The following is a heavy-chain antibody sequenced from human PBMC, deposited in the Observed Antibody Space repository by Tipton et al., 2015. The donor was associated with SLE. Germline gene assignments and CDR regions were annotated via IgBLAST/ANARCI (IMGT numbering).Heavy chain of an antibody. CDR3: AREDLDAFDI. V-gene: IGHV4-59*12. CDR1: GGSISSYY. J-gene: IGHJ3*02. Sequence: LRLSCTVSGGSISSYYWSWIRQPPGKGLEWIGYIYYSGSTNYNPSLKSRVTISVDTSKNQFSLKLSSVTAADTAVYYCAREDLDAFDIWGQGTMVTVSS. CDR2: IYYSGST.